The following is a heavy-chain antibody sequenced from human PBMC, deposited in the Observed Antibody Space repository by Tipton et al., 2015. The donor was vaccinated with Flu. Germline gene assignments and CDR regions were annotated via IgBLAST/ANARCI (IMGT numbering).Heavy chain of an antibody. CDR2: IYQSGST. J-gene: IGHJ2*01. CDR3: AGHGPGGWATKPFDL. Sequence: TLSLTCGVSGFSISSGYYWGWIRQPPGKGLEWIGSIYQSGSTHYNPSLKSRVTVSVDTSKNQFFLKMTSVTAADTAVYYCAGHGPGGWATKPFDLWGRGTLVTVSS. V-gene: IGHV4-38-2*01. D-gene: IGHD6-19*01. CDR1: GFSISSGYY.